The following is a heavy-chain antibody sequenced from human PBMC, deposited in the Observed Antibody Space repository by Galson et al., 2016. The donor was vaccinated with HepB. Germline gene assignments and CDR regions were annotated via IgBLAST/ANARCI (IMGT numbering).Heavy chain of an antibody. D-gene: IGHD4-23*01. CDR2: ISYDGSNK. CDR1: GFTFSSYG. CDR3: ARDPNAVVTGTYA. J-gene: IGHJ6*02. V-gene: IGHV3-30*03. Sequence: SLRLSCAASGFTFSSYGMHWVRQAPGKGLEWVAFISYDGSNKKYADSVKGRFTISRDNSKKTLYLQMNSLRAEDTAVYYCARDPNAVVTGTYAWGQGTTVTVSS.